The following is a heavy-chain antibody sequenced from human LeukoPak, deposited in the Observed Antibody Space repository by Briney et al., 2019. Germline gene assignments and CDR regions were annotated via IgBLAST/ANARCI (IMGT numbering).Heavy chain of an antibody. CDR1: GFTFSSYW. V-gene: IGHV3-7*01. J-gene: IGHJ3*02. CDR2: IKQEGSEK. Sequence: GGSLRLSCAASGFTFSSYWMSWVRQPPGKGLEGVANIKQEGSEKYYVDSVKGRFTISRDNAKNSLYLQMNSLRAEDTAVYYCASRWYYDAFDIWGQGTMVTVSS. D-gene: IGHD4-23*01. CDR3: ASRWYYDAFDI.